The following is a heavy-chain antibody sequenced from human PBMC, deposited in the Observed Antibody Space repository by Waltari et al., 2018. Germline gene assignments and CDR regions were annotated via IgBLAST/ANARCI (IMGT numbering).Heavy chain of an antibody. V-gene: IGHV1-46*01. CDR2: FNPSGDGT. Sequence: QVQLVQSGAEVKKPGASVKLSCKASGYTFTTNHIHWVRQAPGQGLEWMGIFNPSGDGTRYAQKFQGRVTMTGETFTNTVYMELSSLRSEDTAVYYCSRDRGGSWTFDYWGQGTLVTVSS. CDR3: SRDRGGSWTFDY. J-gene: IGHJ4*02. CDR1: GYTFTTNH. D-gene: IGHD3-3*01.